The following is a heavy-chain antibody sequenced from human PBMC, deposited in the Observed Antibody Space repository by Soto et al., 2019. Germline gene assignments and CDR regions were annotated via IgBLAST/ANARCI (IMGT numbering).Heavy chain of an antibody. CDR1: GGTFSSYA. V-gene: IGHV1-69*06. Sequence: SVKVSCKASGGTFSSYAISWVRQAPGQGLEWMGGIIPIFGTANYAQKFQGRVTITADKSTSTAYMELSSLRSEDTAVYYCARVVSRPKNYGMDVWGQGTTVTVSS. CDR2: IIPIFGTA. J-gene: IGHJ6*02. CDR3: ARVVSRPKNYGMDV.